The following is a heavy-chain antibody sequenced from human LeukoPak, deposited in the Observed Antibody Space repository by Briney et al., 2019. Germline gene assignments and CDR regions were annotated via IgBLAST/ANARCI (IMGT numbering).Heavy chain of an antibody. CDR1: GFTFSSDW. CDR2: IKQDGSDK. V-gene: IGHV3-7*01. Sequence: GGSLRLSCAASGFTFSSDWMNWVRQAPGKGLEWVANIKQDGSDKYYVDSVKGRFAISRDDAKNSVFLQMNSPRAEDTAVYYCARNRGDIWGQGTMVIVSS. J-gene: IGHJ3*02. CDR3: ARNRGDI. D-gene: IGHD3-16*01.